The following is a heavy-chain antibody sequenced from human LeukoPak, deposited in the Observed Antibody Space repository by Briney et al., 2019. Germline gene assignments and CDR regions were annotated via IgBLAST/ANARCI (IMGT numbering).Heavy chain of an antibody. J-gene: IGHJ4*02. CDR2: INHSGST. Sequence: KPSETRSLTCAVYGGSFSGYYWNWIRQPPGKGLEWIGEINHSGSTNYNPSLKSRVTISVDTSKNQFSLKLSSVTAADTAVYYCARGRLAVAGTPLAYWGQGTLVTVSS. D-gene: IGHD6-19*01. V-gene: IGHV4-34*01. CDR3: ARGRLAVAGTPLAY. CDR1: GGSFSGYY.